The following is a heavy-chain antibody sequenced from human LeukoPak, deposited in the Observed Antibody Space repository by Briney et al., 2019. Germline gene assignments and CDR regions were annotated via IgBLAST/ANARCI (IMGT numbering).Heavy chain of an antibody. V-gene: IGHV1-69*13. J-gene: IGHJ4*02. CDR3: ARFSLSGYSFDY. D-gene: IGHD3-3*01. CDR1: GGTFSSYA. CDR2: IIPIFGTA. Sequence: SVKVSCKASGGTFSSYAISWVRQAPGQGLKWMGGIIPIFGTANYAQKFQGRVTITADESTSTAYMELSSLRSEDTAVHYCARFSLSGYSFDYWGQGTLVTVSS.